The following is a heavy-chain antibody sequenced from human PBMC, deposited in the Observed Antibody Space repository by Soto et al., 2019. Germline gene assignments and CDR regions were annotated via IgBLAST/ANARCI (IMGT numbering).Heavy chain of an antibody. CDR1: GYSFTSYW. V-gene: IGHV5-10-1*01. CDR2: IDPSDSYT. CDR3: ASSFFGSMPFRFNYYYYGMDV. J-gene: IGHJ6*02. Sequence: PGESLKISCKGSGYSFTSYWISWVRQMPGKGLEWMGRIDPSDSYTNYSPSFQGHVTISADKSISTAYLQWSSLKASDTAMYYCASSFFGSMPFRFNYYYYGMDVWGQGTTVTVSS. D-gene: IGHD2-2*01.